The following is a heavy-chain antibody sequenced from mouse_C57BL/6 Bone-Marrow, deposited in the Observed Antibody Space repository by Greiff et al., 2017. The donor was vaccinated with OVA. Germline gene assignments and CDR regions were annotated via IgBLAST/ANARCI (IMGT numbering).Heavy chain of an antibody. D-gene: IGHD2-3*01. CDR3: ITRKGGYYLYWYFDV. CDR1: GFNIKDDY. V-gene: IGHV14-4*01. CDR2: IDPENGDT. J-gene: IGHJ1*03. Sequence: VQLQQSGAELVRPGASVKLSCTASGFNIKDDYMLWVKQRPEQGLEWIGWIDPENGDTEYASKFQGKATITADTSSNTAYLQLSSLTSEDTAVYYCITRKGGYYLYWYFDVWGTGTTVTVSS.